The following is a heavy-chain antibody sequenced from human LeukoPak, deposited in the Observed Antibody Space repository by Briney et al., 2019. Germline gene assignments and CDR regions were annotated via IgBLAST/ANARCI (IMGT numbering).Heavy chain of an antibody. CDR1: GFTFSSYG. D-gene: IGHD6-19*01. CDR2: ISYDGSNK. J-gene: IGHJ4*02. Sequence: GRSLRLSCAASGFTFSSYGMHWVRQAPGKGLEWVAVISYDGSNKYCADSVKGRFTISRDNSKSTLYLQMNSLRAEDTAVYYCAKFYRGAVAADYWGQGTLVTVSS. V-gene: IGHV3-30*18. CDR3: AKFYRGAVAADY.